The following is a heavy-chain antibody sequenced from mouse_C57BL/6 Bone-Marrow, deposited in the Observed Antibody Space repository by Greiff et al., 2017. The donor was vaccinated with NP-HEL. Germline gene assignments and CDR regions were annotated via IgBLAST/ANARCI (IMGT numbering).Heavy chain of an antibody. CDR1: GFTFSSYA. V-gene: IGHV5-4*01. CDR3: ARARRWLLRGFAY. CDR2: ISDGGSYT. J-gene: IGHJ3*01. D-gene: IGHD2-3*01. Sequence: EVHLVESGGGLVKPGGSLKLSCAASGFTFSSYAMSWVRQTPEKRLEWVATISDGGSYTYYPDNVKGRFTISRDNAKNNLYLQMSHLKSEDTAMYYCARARRWLLRGFAYWGQGTLVTVSA.